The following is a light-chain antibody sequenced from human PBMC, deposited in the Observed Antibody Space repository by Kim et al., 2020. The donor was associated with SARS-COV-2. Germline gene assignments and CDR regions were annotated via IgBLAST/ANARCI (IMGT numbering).Light chain of an antibody. CDR2: AAS. J-gene: IGKJ5*01. CDR1: QGISSY. CDR3: QQFNSDPIT. Sequence: ASVGDRVTITCRASQGISSYLAWYQQRPAKAPKLLIYAASTLQSGVPSRFRGSGSGTEFTLTISSLQPGNFATYYCQQFNSDPITFGEGTRLEIK. V-gene: IGKV1-9*01.